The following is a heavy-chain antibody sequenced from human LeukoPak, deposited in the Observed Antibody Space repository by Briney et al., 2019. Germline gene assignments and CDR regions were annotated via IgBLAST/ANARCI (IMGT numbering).Heavy chain of an antibody. CDR3: ARDTLTENFDY. Sequence: GGSLRLSCAASGFTFSSYWMSCVRQAPGKGLEWVANIKQDGSEKYYVESVKGRFTISRDNAKNSLYLQMNSLGAEDMAVYYCARDTLTENFDYWGQGTLVTVSS. D-gene: IGHD4/OR15-4a*01. CDR1: GFTFSSYW. V-gene: IGHV3-7*04. CDR2: IKQDGSEK. J-gene: IGHJ4*02.